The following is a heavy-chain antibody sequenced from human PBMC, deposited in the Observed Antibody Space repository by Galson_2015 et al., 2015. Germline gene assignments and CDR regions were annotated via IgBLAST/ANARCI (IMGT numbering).Heavy chain of an antibody. CDR1: GYTFTNYG. D-gene: IGHD5/OR15-5a*01. Sequence: SVKVSCKASGYTFTNYGINWVRQAPGQGLEWMGWISAYNGNTNYAQKFQGRVTMTTDTSTSTAYMELRSLRSDDSAVFYCAREGSSSLSWSVYDSNHFDYWGQGTLVTVSS. CDR3: AREGSSSLSWSVYDSNHFDY. J-gene: IGHJ4*02. V-gene: IGHV1-18*01. CDR2: ISAYNGNT.